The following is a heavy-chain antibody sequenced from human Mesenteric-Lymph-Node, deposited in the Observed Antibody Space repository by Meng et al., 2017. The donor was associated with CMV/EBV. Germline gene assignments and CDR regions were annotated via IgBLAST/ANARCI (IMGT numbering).Heavy chain of an antibody. J-gene: IGHJ6*02. CDR2: INSDGSST. CDR3: ASQGYCSSTSCYFSYGMDV. D-gene: IGHD2-2*01. CDR1: GFTFSSYW. V-gene: IGHV3-74*01. Sequence: GGSLRLSCAAPGFTFSSYWMHWVRQAPGKGLVWVSRINSDGSSTSYADSVKGRFTISRDNAKNTLYLQMNSLRAEDTAVYYCASQGYCSSTSCYFSYGMDVWGQGTTVTVSS.